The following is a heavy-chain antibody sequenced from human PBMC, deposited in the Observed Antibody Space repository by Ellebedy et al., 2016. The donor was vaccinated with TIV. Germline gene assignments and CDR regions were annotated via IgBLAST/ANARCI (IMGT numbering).Heavy chain of an antibody. Sequence: GESLKISCAASGFTFSSYWMIWLRPAPGKGLLWLSRLNSDGSSTSYADSVKGRFTISRHNAKHTLYLQMNSLRAEETTVYYCARGALLWFGELPHAVDYWGQGTLVTVSP. CDR3: ARGALLWFGELPHAVDY. CDR1: GFTFSSYW. D-gene: IGHD3-10*01. V-gene: IGHV3-74*01. CDR2: LNSDGSST. J-gene: IGHJ4*02.